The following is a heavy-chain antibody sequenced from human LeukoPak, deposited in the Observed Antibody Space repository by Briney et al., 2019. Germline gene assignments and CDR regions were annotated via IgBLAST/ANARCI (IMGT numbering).Heavy chain of an antibody. D-gene: IGHD1-26*01. CDR2: ISNNGGYT. Sequence: PGGSLRLSCAASGFTFSSSAMSWVRQAPGKGLEWVSAISNNGGYTYYADSVKGRFTISRDSSKNTLFLQMNTLRAEDTAIYYCAKDRTVGASYWYFDLWGCGTLVTVSS. CDR3: AKDRTVGASYWYFDL. J-gene: IGHJ2*01. V-gene: IGHV3-23*01. CDR1: GFTFSSSA.